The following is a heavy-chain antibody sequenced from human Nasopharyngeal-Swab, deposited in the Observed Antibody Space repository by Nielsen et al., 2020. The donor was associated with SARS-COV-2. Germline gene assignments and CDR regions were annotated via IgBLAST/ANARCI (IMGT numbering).Heavy chain of an antibody. CDR2: ISAYNGNT. Sequence: GGSLRLSCKASGYTFTSYGISWVRQAPGQGLEWMGWISAYNGNTNYAQKLQGRVTMTTDTSTSTAYMELRSLRSDDTAVYYCARDRGVAGYYFDYWGQGTLVTVSS. V-gene: IGHV1-18*01. CDR1: GYTFTSYG. J-gene: IGHJ4*02. CDR3: ARDRGVAGYYFDY. D-gene: IGHD6-19*01.